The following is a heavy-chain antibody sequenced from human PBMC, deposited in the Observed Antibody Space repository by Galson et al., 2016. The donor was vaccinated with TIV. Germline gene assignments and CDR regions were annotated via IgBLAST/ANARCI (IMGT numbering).Heavy chain of an antibody. CDR1: GIPFSSYT. D-gene: IGHD4-11*01. V-gene: IGHV3-21*01. J-gene: IGHJ4*02. Sequence: SLRLSCAASGIPFSSYTMNWVRQAPGKGLEWISSISSREIYIYYADSVKGRLTISRDNAYNSVYLQMNRLTAEDTAVYYCARTSGDYSNYRPIDYWGQGTLVTVSS. CDR2: ISSREIYI. CDR3: ARTSGDYSNYRPIDY.